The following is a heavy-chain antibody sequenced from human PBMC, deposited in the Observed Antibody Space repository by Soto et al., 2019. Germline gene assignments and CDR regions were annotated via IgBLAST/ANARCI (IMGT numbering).Heavy chain of an antibody. CDR1: GFTFSTYE. V-gene: IGHV3-48*03. CDR3: ASALVVVPVGIHY. CDR2: ISSSGTTI. J-gene: IGHJ4*02. Sequence: PVGSLRLSCAASGFTFSTYEMNWVRQAPGKGLEWVSYISSSGTTIYYADSVKGRFTISRDNAKNSLYLQMNSLRADDTAVYYCASALVVVPVGIHYWGQGTLVTVSS. D-gene: IGHD2-2*01.